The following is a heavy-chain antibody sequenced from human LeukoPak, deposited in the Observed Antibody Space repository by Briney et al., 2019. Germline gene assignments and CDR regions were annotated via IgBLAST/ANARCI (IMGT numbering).Heavy chain of an antibody. Sequence: GGSLRLSCAASGFTFSDSMNWVRQAPGKGLEWISYIGIDSGNTNYADSVKGRFTISGDKAKNSLYLQMNSLRVEDTAVYYCARDNKYAFDNWGQGTLVTVSS. CDR1: GFTFSDS. V-gene: IGHV3-48*01. CDR3: ARDNKYAFDN. J-gene: IGHJ4*02. CDR2: IGIDSGNT. D-gene: IGHD1/OR15-1a*01.